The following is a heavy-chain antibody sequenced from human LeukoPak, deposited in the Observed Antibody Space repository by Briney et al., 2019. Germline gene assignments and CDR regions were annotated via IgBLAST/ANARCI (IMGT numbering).Heavy chain of an antibody. V-gene: IGHV1-24*01. J-gene: IGHJ4*02. Sequence: ASVKVSCKVSGYTLTELSMHWVRQPPGNGLEWMGGFDPEDGETIYAQKFQGRVTMTEDTSTDTAYMELSSLRSEDTAVYYCATVPKPYYYDSSGYLDYWGQGTLVTVSS. CDR3: ATVPKPYYYDSSGYLDY. D-gene: IGHD3-22*01. CDR1: GYTLTELS. CDR2: FDPEDGET.